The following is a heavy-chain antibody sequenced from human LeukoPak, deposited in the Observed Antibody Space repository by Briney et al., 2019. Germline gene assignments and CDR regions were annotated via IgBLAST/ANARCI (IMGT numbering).Heavy chain of an antibody. CDR3: ARAARPWLDVYYYGMDV. Sequence: GGSLRLSCAASGFTFSSYGMHWVRQAPGKGLEWVAVIWYDGSNKYYADSVKGRFTISRDNSKNTLYLQMNSLRAEDTAVYYCARAARPWLDVYYYGMDVWGQGTTVTVSS. V-gene: IGHV3-33*01. CDR1: GFTFSSYG. J-gene: IGHJ6*02. D-gene: IGHD6-19*01. CDR2: IWYDGSNK.